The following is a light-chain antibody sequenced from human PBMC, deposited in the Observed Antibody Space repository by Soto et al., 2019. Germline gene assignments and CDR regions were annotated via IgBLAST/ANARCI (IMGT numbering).Light chain of an antibody. CDR1: SSDVGSYNL. J-gene: IGLJ1*01. CDR2: EGS. V-gene: IGLV2-23*01. CDR3: CSYAGSSTYV. Sequence: QSALTQPASASGSPGQSITISCTGTSSDVGSYNLISWYQQHPGKAPKLMIYEGSKRPSGVSNRFSGSKSGNTASLTISGLQAEDEADYYCCSYAGSSTYVFGTGTKLTVL.